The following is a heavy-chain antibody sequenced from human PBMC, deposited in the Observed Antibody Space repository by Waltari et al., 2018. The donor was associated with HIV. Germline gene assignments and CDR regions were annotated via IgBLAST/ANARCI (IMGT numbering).Heavy chain of an antibody. CDR2: IRSKTYGGTT. V-gene: IGHV3-49*04. D-gene: IGHD6-19*01. J-gene: IGHJ4*02. CDR3: TKAVAGFYYFDY. Sequence: EVPLVESGGGLVQPARYLGLTCAASGFRFGGYSKSWVRQAPGKGLEWVGFIRSKTYGGTTEYAASVKGRFTISRDDSKSIAYLQMNSLKTEDTAVYYCTKAVAGFYYFDYWGQGTQVTVSS. CDR1: GFRFGGYS.